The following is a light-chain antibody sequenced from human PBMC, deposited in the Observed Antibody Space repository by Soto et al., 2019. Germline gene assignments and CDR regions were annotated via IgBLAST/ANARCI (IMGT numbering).Light chain of an antibody. CDR1: QSVSSN. CDR2: GAS. V-gene: IGKV3-15*01. J-gene: IGKJ4*01. Sequence: DIVMTQSPATLSVSPGERATLSCRASQSVSSNLAWYQQKPGQAPRLLIYGASTRATGIPARFTGGGSGTEFTLTISSLQSEDFAVYFFQQYNKWPALTFGGGTKVEIK. CDR3: QQYNKWPALT.